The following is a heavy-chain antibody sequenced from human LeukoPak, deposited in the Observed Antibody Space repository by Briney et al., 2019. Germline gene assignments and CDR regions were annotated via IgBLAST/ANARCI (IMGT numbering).Heavy chain of an antibody. Sequence: GGSLRLSCAASGFTFSSYSMNWVRQAPGKGLEWVSSISSSSSYIYYADSVKGRFTISRDNAKNSLYLQMNSLRAEDTAVYYCARDADDYGDYPADYWGQGTLVTVSS. D-gene: IGHD4-17*01. J-gene: IGHJ4*02. CDR2: ISSSSSYI. V-gene: IGHV3-21*01. CDR1: GFTFSSYS. CDR3: ARDADDYGDYPADY.